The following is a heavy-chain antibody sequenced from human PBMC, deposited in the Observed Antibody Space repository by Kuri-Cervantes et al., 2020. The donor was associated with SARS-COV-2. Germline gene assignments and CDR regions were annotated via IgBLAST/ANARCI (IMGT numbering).Heavy chain of an antibody. CDR1: GYTITNFF. Sequence: ASVKVSCKTSGYTITNFFMHWVRQAPGQGLEWMGLITPNGDLTLYAQNFQGRFTVTRDTSTRTVFMGLSSLRSEDTAVYYCARDLGAFDIWGQGTMVTVSS. CDR2: ITPNGDLT. CDR3: ARDLGAFDI. J-gene: IGHJ3*02. V-gene: IGHV1-46*01.